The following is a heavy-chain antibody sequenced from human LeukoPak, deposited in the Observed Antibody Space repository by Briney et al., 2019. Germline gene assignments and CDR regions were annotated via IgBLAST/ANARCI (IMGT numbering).Heavy chain of an antibody. V-gene: IGHV5-51*01. Sequence: GESLKISCKGSGYSFTSYWIGWVRQMPGKGLEWMGIIYPGDSDTRYSPSFQGQVTISADKSISTAYLQWSSLKASDTAMYYCARQTRRYYDSSGYYSDYWGQGTLVTVSS. CDR2: IYPGDSDT. CDR3: ARQTRRYYDSSGYYSDY. CDR1: GYSFTSYW. D-gene: IGHD3-22*01. J-gene: IGHJ4*02.